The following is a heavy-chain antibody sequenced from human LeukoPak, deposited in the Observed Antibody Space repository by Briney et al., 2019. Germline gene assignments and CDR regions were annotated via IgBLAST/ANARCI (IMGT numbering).Heavy chain of an antibody. CDR3: ARGPGRLGYCSGGSCQGYWFDP. CDR2: IYTSGST. CDR1: GGSISSGSYY. J-gene: IGHJ5*02. V-gene: IGHV4-61*02. D-gene: IGHD2-15*01. Sequence: SQTLPLTCTVSGGSISSGSYYWSWIRQPAGKGLEWIGRIYTSGSTNYNPSLKSRVTISVDTSKNQFSLKLSSVTAADTAVYYCARGPGRLGYCSGGSCQGYWFDPWGQGTLVTVSS.